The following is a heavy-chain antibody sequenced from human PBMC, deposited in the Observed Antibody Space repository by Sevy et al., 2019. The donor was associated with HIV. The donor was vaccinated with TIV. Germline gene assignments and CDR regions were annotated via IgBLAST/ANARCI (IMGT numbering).Heavy chain of an antibody. Sequence: GGSLRLSCVASGFTFSDHYMEWVRQAPGKGLEWVGRTRNEGAGYTTEYAAFVKGRFTISRDESKNSLYVQMNSLKAEDTAVYYCATHAGIAAAGRVFDYWGQGTLVTVSS. V-gene: IGHV3-72*01. CDR3: ATHAGIAAAGRVFDY. D-gene: IGHD6-13*01. CDR1: GFTFSDHY. J-gene: IGHJ4*02. CDR2: TRNEGAGYTT.